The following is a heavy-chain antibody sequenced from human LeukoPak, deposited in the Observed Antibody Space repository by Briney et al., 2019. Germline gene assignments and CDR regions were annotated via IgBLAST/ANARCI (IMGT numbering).Heavy chain of an antibody. CDR2: ISTYNGER. CDR1: GDIFNTYG. D-gene: IGHD2-21*01. Sequence: ASLTVSCKASGDIFNTYGVSWGRQAPRQGLEWMGWISTYNGERNYAQKLQGRVTMTTDTSTRTAYMELRSLRSDDTAVYYCASGVYCDSWGQGTLVSVSS. CDR3: ASGVYCDS. V-gene: IGHV1-18*01. J-gene: IGHJ4*02.